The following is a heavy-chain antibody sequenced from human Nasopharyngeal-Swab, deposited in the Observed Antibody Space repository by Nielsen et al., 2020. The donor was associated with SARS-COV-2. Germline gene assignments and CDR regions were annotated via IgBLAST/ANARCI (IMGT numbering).Heavy chain of an antibody. J-gene: IGHJ5*02. D-gene: IGHD5-24*01. CDR1: GFTFSNYW. CDR2: ISSSSSYI. V-gene: IGHV3-21*01. Sequence: GGSLRLSCAVSGFTFSNYWMSWVRQAPGKGLEWVSSISSSSSYIYYADSMKGRFTISRDNAKNSLYLQMSSLRAEDTAVYYCARGPRDGYNPNWFDPWGQGTLVTVSS. CDR3: ARGPRDGYNPNWFDP.